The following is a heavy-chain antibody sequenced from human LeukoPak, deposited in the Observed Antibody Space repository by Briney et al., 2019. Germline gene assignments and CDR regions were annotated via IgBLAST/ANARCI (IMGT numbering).Heavy chain of an antibody. J-gene: IGHJ4*02. V-gene: IGHV4-38-2*02. D-gene: IGHD3-3*01. CDR1: GGSIGSGYY. Sequence: SETLSLTCTVSGGSIGSGYYWGWIRQPPGKGLEWIGSIYHSGSTYYNPSLKSRVTISVNTSKNQFSLKLSSVTAADTAVYYCAGGRGHYDFWSGQYYFDYWGQGTLVTVSS. CDR3: AGGRGHYDFWSGQYYFDY. CDR2: IYHSGST.